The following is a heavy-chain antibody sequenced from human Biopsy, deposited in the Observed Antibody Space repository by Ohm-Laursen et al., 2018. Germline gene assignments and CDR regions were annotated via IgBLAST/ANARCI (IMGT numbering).Heavy chain of an antibody. CDR1: GYRFTYLY. D-gene: IGHD3-9*01. J-gene: IGHJ6*02. CDR3: ARSPLTGELGNNAMVV. CDR2: ISPFNGNT. Sequence: SSAKVSCKTSGYRFTYLYLHWVRQAPGQALEWMGWISPFNGNTNYAQKLQGRVTISRDTSMSTMSMELTSLRSEDTGMYYCARSPLTGELGNNAMVVWGQGTTVTVSS. V-gene: IGHV1-45*02.